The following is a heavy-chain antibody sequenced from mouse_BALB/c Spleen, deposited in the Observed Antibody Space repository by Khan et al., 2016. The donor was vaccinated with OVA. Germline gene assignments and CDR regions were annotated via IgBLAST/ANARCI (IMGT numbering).Heavy chain of an antibody. CDR1: GFSLTTYG. D-gene: IGHD2-3*01. CDR2: IWSDGST. CDR3: ARWFDGYSSLYAMDY. Sequence: QVQLKESGPGLVAPSQSLSITCTVSGFSLTTYGVHWVRQPPGKGLEWLVVIWSDGSTNYNSVLKSRLSISKDNSKSKAFLKMNSLQTDDTAMYYCARWFDGYSSLYAMDYWGQGTSVTVSS. V-gene: IGHV2-6*02. J-gene: IGHJ4*01.